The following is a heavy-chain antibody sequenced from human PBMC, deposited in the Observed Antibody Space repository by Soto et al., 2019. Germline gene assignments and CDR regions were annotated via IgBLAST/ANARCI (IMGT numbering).Heavy chain of an antibody. V-gene: IGHV1-8*01. Sequence: ASVKVSCKASGYTFTSYDINWVRQATGQGLEWMGWMNPNSGNTGYAQKFQGRVTMTRNTSISTAYMELSSLRSEDTAVYYCGRGHWGISSSSTWFDPWGQGTRVTVSS. J-gene: IGHJ5*02. D-gene: IGHD6-6*01. CDR1: GYTFTSYD. CDR2: MNPNSGNT. CDR3: GRGHWGISSSSTWFDP.